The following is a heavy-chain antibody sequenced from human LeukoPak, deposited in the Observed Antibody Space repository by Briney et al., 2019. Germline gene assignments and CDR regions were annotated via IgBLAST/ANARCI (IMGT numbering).Heavy chain of an antibody. CDR2: IYTSGST. Sequence: PSETLSLTCTVSGGSISSGSYYWSWIRQPAGTGLEWIGRIYTSGSTNYNPSLKSRVTISVDTSKNQFSLKLSSVTAADTAVYYCARVEPRGVRDGYNRGSSDYWGQGTLVTVSS. D-gene: IGHD5-24*01. CDR3: ARVEPRGVRDGYNRGSSDY. J-gene: IGHJ4*02. V-gene: IGHV4-61*02. CDR1: GGSISSGSYY.